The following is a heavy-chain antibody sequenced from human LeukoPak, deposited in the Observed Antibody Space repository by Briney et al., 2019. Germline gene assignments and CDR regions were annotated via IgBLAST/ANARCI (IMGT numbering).Heavy chain of an antibody. V-gene: IGHV3-20*04. J-gene: IGHJ4*02. CDR1: GFTFGNYG. CDR2: INWNGGST. Sequence: GGSLRLSCAASGFTFGNYGMSWVRQAPGKGLEWVSGINWNGGSTGYADSVEGRFTISRDNAKNSQYLQMNSLSVEDTALYYCARAQTYGDSRLLLDYWGQGTLITVSS. D-gene: IGHD4-17*01. CDR3: ARAQTYGDSRLLLDY.